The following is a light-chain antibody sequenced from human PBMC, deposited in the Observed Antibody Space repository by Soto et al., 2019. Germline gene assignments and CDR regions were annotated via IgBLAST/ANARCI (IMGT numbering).Light chain of an antibody. CDR2: WAS. Sequence: DIVMTQSPDSLAVSLGERATINCKSSQSVLYSSNNKNYLAWYRQKPGQPPKLIIDWASIRESGVPGRISGSGSGTDFTLTISSLQAEDVAVYYCQQYYSTPPYTFGQGTKLEIK. V-gene: IGKV4-1*01. CDR3: QQYYSTPPYT. CDR1: QSVLYSSNNKNY. J-gene: IGKJ2*01.